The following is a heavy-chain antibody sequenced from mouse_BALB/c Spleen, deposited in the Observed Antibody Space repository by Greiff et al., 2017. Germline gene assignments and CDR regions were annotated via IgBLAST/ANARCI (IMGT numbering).Heavy chain of an antibody. V-gene: IGHV1-61*01. J-gene: IGHJ4*01. Sequence: QVQLMQSGAGLVRPGASVKLSCKASGYTFTSYCMNWVKQRPGQGLEWIGMINPSDSDTDYNQMFKDNATLTVDKSSSTAYMELRSLTSEDSAVYYGGREDCANAMDYWGQGTSVTVSS. CDR3: GREDCANAMDY. CDR2: INPSDSDT. CDR1: GYTFTSYC.